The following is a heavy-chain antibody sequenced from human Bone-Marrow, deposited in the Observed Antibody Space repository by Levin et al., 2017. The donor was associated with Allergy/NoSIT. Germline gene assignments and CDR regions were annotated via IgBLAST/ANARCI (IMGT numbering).Heavy chain of an antibody. Sequence: GGSLRLSCTASGFVFTRHTMHWVRQAPGKGLEWVASISSSGNYIMYADSLKGRFTISRDNAKNSLYLQMHSLRGDETAVYYCARDSLGYSSSWYFFALWGQGTLVTVSS. CDR3: ARDSLGYSSSWYFFAL. J-gene: IGHJ4*02. D-gene: IGHD6-13*01. V-gene: IGHV3-21*01. CDR1: GFVFTRHT. CDR2: ISSSGNYI.